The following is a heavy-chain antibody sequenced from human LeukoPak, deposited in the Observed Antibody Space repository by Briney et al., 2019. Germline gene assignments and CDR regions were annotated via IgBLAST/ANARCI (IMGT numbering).Heavy chain of an antibody. D-gene: IGHD3-16*01. CDR1: GVSISSSNSY. CDR2: IYYSGTT. Sequence: PSETLSLTCTVSGVSISSSNSYWGWIRQPPGKGLEWIGSIYYSGTTYYNPSLKSRVTMSVDTSKNQFSLKLSSVTAADTAVYYCARGEKLRLGELFTRTTTPLDYWGQGTLVTVSS. CDR3: ARGEKLRLGELFTRTTTPLDY. J-gene: IGHJ4*02. V-gene: IGHV4-39*07.